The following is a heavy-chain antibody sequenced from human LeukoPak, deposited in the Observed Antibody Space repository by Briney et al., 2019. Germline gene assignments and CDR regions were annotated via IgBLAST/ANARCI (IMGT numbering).Heavy chain of an antibody. J-gene: IGHJ4*02. D-gene: IGHD3-22*01. Sequence: ASVKVSCKVSGYTLTELSMHWVRQAPGKGLEWMGDFDPEDGETIYAQKFQGRVTMTEDTSTDTAYMELSSLRSEDTAMYYCATKYYYDSSGYYHPSEYWGQGTLVTVSS. V-gene: IGHV1-24*01. CDR1: GYTLTELS. CDR2: FDPEDGET. CDR3: ATKYYYDSSGYYHPSEY.